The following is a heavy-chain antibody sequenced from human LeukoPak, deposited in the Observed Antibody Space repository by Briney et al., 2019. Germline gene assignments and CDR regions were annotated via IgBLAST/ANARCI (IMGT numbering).Heavy chain of an antibody. CDR3: ARQLGSTDWFDP. CDR2: INYSGST. Sequence: SETLSLTCSVSGGSISSYYWSWIRQPPGKGLEWIRYINYSGSTNYNPSLKSRVTISVDTSKNQFSLRLRSVTAADKAVYYCARQLGSTDWFDPWGQGTLVTVSS. CDR1: GGSISSYY. D-gene: IGHD2-2*01. V-gene: IGHV4-59*01. J-gene: IGHJ5*02.